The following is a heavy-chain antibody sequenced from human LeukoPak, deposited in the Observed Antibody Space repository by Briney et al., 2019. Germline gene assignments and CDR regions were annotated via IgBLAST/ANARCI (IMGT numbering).Heavy chain of an antibody. CDR3: ARAPGPYYDFWSGYYWRSEAPSHGVYYFDY. Sequence: SETLSLTCTVSGGSISSYYWSWIRQPPGKGLEWIGYIYYSGSTNYNPSLKSRVTISVDTSKNQFSLKLSSVTAADTAVYYCARAPGPYYDFWSGYYWRSEAPSHGVYYFDYWGQGTLVTVSS. J-gene: IGHJ4*02. D-gene: IGHD3-3*01. CDR1: GGSISSYY. CDR2: IYYSGST. V-gene: IGHV4-59*01.